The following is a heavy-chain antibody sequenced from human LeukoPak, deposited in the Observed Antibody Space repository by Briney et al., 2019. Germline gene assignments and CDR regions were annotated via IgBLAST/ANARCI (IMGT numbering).Heavy chain of an antibody. V-gene: IGHV3-30*04. Sequence: GGSLRLSCAASGFTFSSYALHWVRQAPGKGLEWVAVISYDGSANYYADSVKGRFTISRDNSKNTLYLQMNSLRAEDTAVYYCARDAGAARYHGMDVWGQGTTVTVPS. D-gene: IGHD6-13*01. CDR1: GFTFSSYA. J-gene: IGHJ6*02. CDR2: ISYDGSAN. CDR3: ARDAGAARYHGMDV.